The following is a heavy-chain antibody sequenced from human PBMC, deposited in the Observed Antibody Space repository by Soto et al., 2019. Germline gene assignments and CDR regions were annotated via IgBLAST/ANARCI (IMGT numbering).Heavy chain of an antibody. CDR2: INPNSGGT. Sequence: ASGKVSCKASGYTFTGYYMHWVRQAPGQGLDWMGWINPNSGGTNYAQKFEGRVTMTRDTTISTDYMEVSRLRSDDKAVYYCARGRGIVVVPAARRRPPGWFDPWGQGTLVTVSS. CDR1: GYTFTGYY. D-gene: IGHD2-2*01. J-gene: IGHJ5*02. CDR3: ARGRGIVVVPAARRRPPGWFDP. V-gene: IGHV1-2*02.